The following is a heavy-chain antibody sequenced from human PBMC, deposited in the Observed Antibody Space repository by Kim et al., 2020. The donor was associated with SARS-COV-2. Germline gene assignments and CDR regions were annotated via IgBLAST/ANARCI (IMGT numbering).Heavy chain of an antibody. V-gene: IGHV4-31*03. CDR3: ARDPLKNPATLGYYYYSGMEV. CDR1: GGSISSIGYY. CDR2: IYYSGST. J-gene: IGHJ6*02. Sequence: SETLSLTCTVSGGSISSIGYYWSWIRQHPGKGLEWIGYIYYSGSTYYNPSLKSRVTISVDTSKNQFSLKLSSVTAADTAVYYCARDPLKNPATLGYYYYSGMEVWGPGTPVTASS.